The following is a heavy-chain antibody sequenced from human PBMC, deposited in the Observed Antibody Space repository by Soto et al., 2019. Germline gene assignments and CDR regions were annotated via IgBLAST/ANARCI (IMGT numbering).Heavy chain of an antibody. V-gene: IGHV3-11*01. CDR1: GFTFSGYY. CDR3: SRRHDYDEYAGFDP. J-gene: IGHJ5*02. D-gene: IGHD4-17*01. CDR2: MSSSGSSI. Sequence: QVQLVESGGGVVKPGGSLRLSCAASGFTFSGYYMSWIRQAPGKGLEWVSYMSSSGSSIYYADSVKGRFTISRDNAKNSLFLQMNSLRVEDTAAYYCSRRHDYDEYAGFDPWGRGTLVTVS.